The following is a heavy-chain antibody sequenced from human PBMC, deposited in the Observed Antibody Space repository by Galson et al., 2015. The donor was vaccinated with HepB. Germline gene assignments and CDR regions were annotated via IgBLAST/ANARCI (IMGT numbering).Heavy chain of an antibody. CDR3: ARNNFWFGMDV. D-gene: IGHD3-3*01. CDR1: GYTFTAYY. J-gene: IGHJ6*02. Sequence: SVKVSCKASGYTFTAYYIQWVRQAPGQGLEWMGWINPNSGATTFSQKSQGSVTMTRDTSTFTAYMELSSLRSADTAVYYCARNNFWFGMDVWGQATPVTVSS. V-gene: IGHV1-2*02. CDR2: INPNSGAT.